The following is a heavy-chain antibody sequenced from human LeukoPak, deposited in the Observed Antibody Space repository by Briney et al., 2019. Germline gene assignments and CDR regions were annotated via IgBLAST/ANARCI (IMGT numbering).Heavy chain of an antibody. CDR2: FYTSGST. V-gene: IGHV4-61*02. CDR3: AREVIAAHNWFDP. D-gene: IGHD6-6*01. Sequence: SETPSLTCTVSGGSISSGSYSWSWLRQPAGEGLGWIGRFYTSGSTNYNPSLKSRVTISVDTSKNQFSLKLSSVTAADTAVYYCAREVIAAHNWFDPWGQGTLVTVSS. J-gene: IGHJ5*02. CDR1: GGSISSGSYS.